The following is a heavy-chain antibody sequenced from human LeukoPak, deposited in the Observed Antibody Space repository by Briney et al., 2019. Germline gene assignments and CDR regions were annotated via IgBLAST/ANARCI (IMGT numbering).Heavy chain of an antibody. CDR2: IIPILGIA. CDR3: ATHIAGLNYFDY. V-gene: IGHV1-69*04. J-gene: IGHJ4*02. Sequence: ASVKVSCKASGGTFSSYAISWVRQAPRQGLEWMGRIIPILGIANYAQKFQGRVTITADKSTSTAYMELSSLRSEDTAVYYCATHIAGLNYFDYWGQGTLVTVSS. CDR1: GGTFSSYA. D-gene: IGHD2-21*01.